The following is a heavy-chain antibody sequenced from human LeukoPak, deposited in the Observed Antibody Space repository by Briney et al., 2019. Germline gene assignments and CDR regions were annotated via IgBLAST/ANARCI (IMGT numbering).Heavy chain of an antibody. Sequence: GGSLRLSCAASGFTFSNAWMSWVRQAPGKGLEWVGRIKSKTDGGTTDYAAPVKGRFTISRDDSKNTQYLQMNSLKTEDTAVYYCTTGGVDIVVVPAANAFDIWGQGTMVTVSS. CDR2: IKSKTDGGTT. D-gene: IGHD2-2*01. CDR1: GFTFSNAW. V-gene: IGHV3-15*01. CDR3: TTGGVDIVVVPAANAFDI. J-gene: IGHJ3*02.